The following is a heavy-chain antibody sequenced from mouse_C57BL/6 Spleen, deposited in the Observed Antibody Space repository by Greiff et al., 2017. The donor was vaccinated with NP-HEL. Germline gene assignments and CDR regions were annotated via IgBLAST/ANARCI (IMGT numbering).Heavy chain of an antibody. CDR3: ARKDQLGRGWYFDV. CDR2: INPNNGGT. J-gene: IGHJ1*03. Sequence: VQLKESGPELVKPGASVKMSCKASGYTFTDYNMHWVKQSHGKSLEWIGYINPNNGGTSYNQKFKGKATLTVNKSSSTAYMELRSLTSEDSAVYYCARKDQLGRGWYFDVWGTGTTVTVSS. V-gene: IGHV1-22*01. D-gene: IGHD4-1*02. CDR1: GYTFTDYN.